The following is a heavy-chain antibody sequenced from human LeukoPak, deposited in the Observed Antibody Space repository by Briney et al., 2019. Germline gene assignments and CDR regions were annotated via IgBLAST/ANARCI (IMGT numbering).Heavy chain of an antibody. V-gene: IGHV4-61*01. J-gene: IGHJ4*02. Sequence: SETLSLTCTVSGGSVSSGSYYWSWIRQPPGKGLEWIGYIYYSGSTNYNPSLKSRVTISVDTSKNQFSLKLSSVTAADTAVYYCARVGYDSFYRTYYFDYWGQGALVTVSS. CDR2: IYYSGST. CDR3: ARVGYDSFYRTYYFDY. D-gene: IGHD5-12*01. CDR1: GGSVSSGSYY.